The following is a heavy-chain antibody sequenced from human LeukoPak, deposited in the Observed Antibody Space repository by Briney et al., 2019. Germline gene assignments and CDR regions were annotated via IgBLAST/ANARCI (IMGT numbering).Heavy chain of an antibody. V-gene: IGHV1-18*01. Sequence: ASVKVSCKASGYSFVFFGVAWVRQAPGQGLEWMGWIDSHNGDRNYAEKFQDRVTMTTDTSTTTSYMELRSLRSDDTAVYYCARAVSGSLYGDFDFWGQGTLVAVSA. CDR1: GYSFVFFG. CDR3: ARAVSGSLYGDFDF. CDR2: IDSHNGDR. J-gene: IGHJ4*02. D-gene: IGHD1-26*01.